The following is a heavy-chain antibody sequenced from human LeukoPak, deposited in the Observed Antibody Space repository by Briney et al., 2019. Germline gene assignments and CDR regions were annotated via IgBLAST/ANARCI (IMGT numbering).Heavy chain of an antibody. Sequence: SLKGSCKASGGTFSSYAISWVRQAPGQGLEWMGRIIPILGIANYAQKFQGRVTITADKSTSTAYMELSSLRSEDTAVYYCATGYSSSWYEGAEYFQHWGQGTLVTVSS. CDR2: IIPILGIA. V-gene: IGHV1-69*04. CDR3: ATGYSSSWYEGAEYFQH. J-gene: IGHJ1*01. D-gene: IGHD6-13*01. CDR1: GGTFSSYA.